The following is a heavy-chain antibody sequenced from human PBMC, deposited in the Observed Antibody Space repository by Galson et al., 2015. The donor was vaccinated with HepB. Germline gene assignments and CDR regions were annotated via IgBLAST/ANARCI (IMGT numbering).Heavy chain of an antibody. CDR1: GFIFSGSA. CDR3: IRLGDLSGYSSR. J-gene: IGHJ4*02. Sequence: SLRLSCAASGFIFSGSAIDWVRQASGKGPEWVGRIRSKANYYAALYVPSLKGRFTISRDDSKNMAYLHMRSLTTEDTAVYYCIRLGDLSGYSSRWGQGTLVTVSS. D-gene: IGHD2-2*01. V-gene: IGHV3-73*01. CDR2: IRSKANYYAA.